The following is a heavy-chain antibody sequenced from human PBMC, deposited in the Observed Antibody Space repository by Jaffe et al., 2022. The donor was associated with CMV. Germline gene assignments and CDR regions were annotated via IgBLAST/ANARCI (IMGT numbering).Heavy chain of an antibody. D-gene: IGHD3-3*01. J-gene: IGHJ5*02. CDR1: GDSISNSDYY. V-gene: IGHV4-39*01. CDR2: IYHIGSP. CDR3: ARQWGDFGVPTIINWFDP. Sequence: QVQLQQSGPGLVKTSETLSLTCTVSGDSISNSDYYWGWIRQSPGRGLEWIGSIYHIGSPTYNPSLKSRVTIFVDTSSNQVSLRLNSVTAADTAVYYCARQWGDFGVPTIINWFDPWGQGTLVIVSS.